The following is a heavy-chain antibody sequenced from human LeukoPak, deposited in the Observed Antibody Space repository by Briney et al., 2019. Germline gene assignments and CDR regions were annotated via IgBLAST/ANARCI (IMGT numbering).Heavy chain of an antibody. Sequence: PGGSLRLSCAASGFTFSSYGMHWVRQAPGKGLEWVEVIWYDGSNKYYADSVKGRFTIPRDNSKNTLYLQMNSLRVEDTGVYYCAKDNPIEEVPGLGPGQWGQGTLVTVSS. V-gene: IGHV3-30*02. D-gene: IGHD2-2*01. J-gene: IGHJ4*02. CDR2: IWYDGSNK. CDR1: GFTFSSYG. CDR3: AKDNPIEEVPGLGPGQ.